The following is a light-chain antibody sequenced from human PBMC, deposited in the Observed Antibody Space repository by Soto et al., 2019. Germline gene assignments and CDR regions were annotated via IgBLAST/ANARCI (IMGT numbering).Light chain of an antibody. Sequence: LVMTQSPLSLPVTPGEPASISCRSSQSLLRDNGYNYLDWYLQKPGQSPQLLIYLGSNRSSGVPDRFSGSGSGADFTLRITRVQSEDVGVYYCMQSLQTVFTFGPGTRVDI. J-gene: IGKJ3*01. V-gene: IGKV2-28*01. CDR2: LGS. CDR1: QSLLRDNGYNY. CDR3: MQSLQTVFT.